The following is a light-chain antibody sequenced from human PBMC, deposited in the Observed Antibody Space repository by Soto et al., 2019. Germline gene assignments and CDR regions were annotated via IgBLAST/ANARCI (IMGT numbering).Light chain of an antibody. CDR3: QHANDWPPAFT. J-gene: IGKJ3*01. CDR1: QSLNRN. CDR2: GAS. Sequence: EILMTQSPATLSVSPGERATLSCRASQSLNRNLAWYQQKPGQAPRLIIYGASTRASGIPARFSGSGSGTEFTLTISSLQSEDFALYYCQHANDWPPAFTFGPGTKVDL. V-gene: IGKV3D-15*01.